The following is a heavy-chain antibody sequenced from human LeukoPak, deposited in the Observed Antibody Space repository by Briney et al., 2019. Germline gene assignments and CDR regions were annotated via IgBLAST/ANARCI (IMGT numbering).Heavy chain of an antibody. Sequence: PPGGSLRLSCAASGFTFSNYAMSWVRQAPGKGLEWVSAITTSGGSTYYADSVKGRFTISRDQSKNTLFLQLNSLRAEDTAVYYCAKPLFSLNDAFDIWGQGRMVTVSS. J-gene: IGHJ3*02. D-gene: IGHD2/OR15-2a*01. CDR2: ITTSGGST. V-gene: IGHV3-23*01. CDR1: GFTFSNYA. CDR3: AKPLFSLNDAFDI.